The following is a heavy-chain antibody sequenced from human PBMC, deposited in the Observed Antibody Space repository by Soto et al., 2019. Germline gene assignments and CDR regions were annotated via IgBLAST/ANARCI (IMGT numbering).Heavy chain of an antibody. CDR1: GFTFSSYA. J-gene: IGHJ4*02. CDR2: ISGSGGST. Sequence: GGSLRLSCAASGFTFSSYAMSWVRQAPGKGLEWVSAISGSGGSTYYADSVKGRFTISRDNSKNTLYLQMNSLRAEDTAVYYCAKDQPQTYYYDSSGQNFDYWGQGTLVTVSS. V-gene: IGHV3-23*01. CDR3: AKDQPQTYYYDSSGQNFDY. D-gene: IGHD3-22*01.